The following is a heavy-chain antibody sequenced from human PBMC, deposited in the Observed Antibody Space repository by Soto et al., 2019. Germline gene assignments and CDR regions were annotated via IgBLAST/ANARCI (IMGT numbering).Heavy chain of an antibody. J-gene: IGHJ5*02. Sequence: DVQLVESGGGLVQPGGSLRVSCAASGFTLGSHRIHWVRQPPGKGLEWVSRIDTDGGGTSYADPVKGRFTISTDNAKNTVYLQMSGLRAEDTAVYYCATVFDLWGQGTLVTVSS. CDR3: ATVFDL. V-gene: IGHV3-74*01. CDR2: IDTDGGGT. CDR1: GFTLGSHR.